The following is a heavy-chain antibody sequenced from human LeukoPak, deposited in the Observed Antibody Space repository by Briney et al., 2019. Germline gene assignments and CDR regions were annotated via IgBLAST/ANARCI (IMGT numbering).Heavy chain of an antibody. CDR2: IDPNSGGT. V-gene: IGHV1-2*02. CDR1: GYTFTSYY. J-gene: IGHJ4*02. D-gene: IGHD3-22*01. Sequence: GASVKVSCKASGYTFTSYYIHWVRQAPGQGLEWIGWIDPNSGGTNTAQRFQGRVTMTRDTSLNTAYMELSRLRSDDTAVYYCARVNNYYDSSGYLYYFDNWGQGTLVTVSS. CDR3: ARVNNYYDSSGYLYYFDN.